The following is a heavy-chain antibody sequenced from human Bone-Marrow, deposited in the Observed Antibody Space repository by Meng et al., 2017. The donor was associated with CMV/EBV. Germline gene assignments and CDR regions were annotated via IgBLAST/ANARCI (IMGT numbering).Heavy chain of an antibody. CDR1: GGSFSGYH. V-gene: IGHV4-34*01. CDR3: ARAPKYYYYAMDV. Sequence: SETLSLTCGVSGGSFSGYHWSWIRQPPGKGLEWIGEINHSGSTNYNPSLKSRVTISLDTSKKRFSLNLNSVTAADTAVYYCARAPKYYYYAMDVWGHGTTVTVSS. J-gene: IGHJ6*02. CDR2: INHSGST.